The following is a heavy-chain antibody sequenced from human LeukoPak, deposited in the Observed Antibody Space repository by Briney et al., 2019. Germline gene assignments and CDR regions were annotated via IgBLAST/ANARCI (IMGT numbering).Heavy chain of an antibody. CDR1: GGSISSYY. CDR3: ARDVKTYCSSTSCYGLPGYYYYDMDV. J-gene: IGHJ6*02. D-gene: IGHD2-2*01. CDR2: IYYSGST. Sequence: SETLSLTCTVSGGSISSYYWSWIRQHPGKGLEWIGYIYYSGSTYYNPSLKSRVTISVDTSKNQFSLKLSSVTAADTAVYYCARDVKTYCSSTSCYGLPGYYYYDMDVWGQGTTVTVSS. V-gene: IGHV4-59*06.